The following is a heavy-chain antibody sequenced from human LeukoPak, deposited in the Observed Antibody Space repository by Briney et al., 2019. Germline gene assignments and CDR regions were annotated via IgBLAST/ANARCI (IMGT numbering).Heavy chain of an antibody. CDR1: GFTLSDYA. CDR3: VRSVPDYTRFDF. Sequence: GGSLRLSCVASGFTLSDYAMNWVRQAPGKGLEWVSTFKTNYNQVYYAESVRGRFTISTDNSKNTAYLQMNSLRVEDTALYYCVRSVPDYTRFDFWGQGALVTVPS. CDR2: FKTNYNQV. J-gene: IGHJ4*02. V-gene: IGHV3-23*05. D-gene: IGHD4-11*01.